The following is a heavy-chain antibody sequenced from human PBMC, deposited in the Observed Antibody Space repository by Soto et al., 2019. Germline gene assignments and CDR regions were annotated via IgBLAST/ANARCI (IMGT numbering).Heavy chain of an antibody. J-gene: IGHJ5*02. CDR1: GYTFTSYG. CDR2: IIAYSGNT. Sequence: WASVKVSCKASGYTFTSYGISWLRQAPGQGLEWMGWIIAYSGNTNYAQKLQGRVTMTTDTSTSTAYMELRSLRSDDTAVYYCARDDGTMVKGFDLWGQGTLVTVPS. D-gene: IGHD3-10*01. CDR3: ARDDGTMVKGFDL. V-gene: IGHV1-18*01.